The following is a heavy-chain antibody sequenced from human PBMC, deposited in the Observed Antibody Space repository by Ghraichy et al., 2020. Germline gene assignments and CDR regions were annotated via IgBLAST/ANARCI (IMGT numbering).Heavy chain of an antibody. Sequence: GSLRLSCAASGFTVSSNYMSWVRQAPGKGLEWVSVIYSGGSTYYADSVKGRFTISRDNSKNTLYLQMNSLRAEDTAVYYCARDWGLGELFGESRYYYGMDVWGQGTTVTVSS. D-gene: IGHD3-10*01. V-gene: IGHV3-66*01. CDR3: ARDWGLGELFGESRYYYGMDV. CDR1: GFTVSSNY. J-gene: IGHJ6*02. CDR2: IYSGGST.